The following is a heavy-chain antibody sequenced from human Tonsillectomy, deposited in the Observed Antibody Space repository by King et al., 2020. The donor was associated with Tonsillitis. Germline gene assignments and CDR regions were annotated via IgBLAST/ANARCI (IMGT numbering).Heavy chain of an antibody. V-gene: IGHV3-30*18. Sequence: VQLVESGGGVVQPGRSLRLSCAASGFTFSTYGMHWVRQAPGKGLEWVAVISYDGSDKYFAEFVRGRFTISRDNSKNTLYLQMNSLRAEDTAVYYCAKESFYDFWSGYSTYTMDVWGQGTTVTVSS. CDR1: GFTFSTYG. CDR2: ISYDGSDK. D-gene: IGHD3-3*01. J-gene: IGHJ6*02. CDR3: AKESFYDFWSGYSTYTMDV.